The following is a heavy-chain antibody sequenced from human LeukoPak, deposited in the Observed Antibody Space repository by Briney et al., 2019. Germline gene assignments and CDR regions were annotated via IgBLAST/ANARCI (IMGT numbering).Heavy chain of an antibody. J-gene: IGHJ4*02. CDR1: GFTFSSYE. CDR3: ARQREIILTGSYYFDY. V-gene: IGHV3-48*03. CDR2: ISSSGSTI. D-gene: IGHD3-9*01. Sequence: GRSMRLSCAASGFTFSSYEMNWVRQAPGKGREWVSYISSSGSTIYYADSVKGRFTISRDNAKNSLYLQMNSLRAEDTAVYYCARQREIILTGSYYFDYWGQGTLVTVSS.